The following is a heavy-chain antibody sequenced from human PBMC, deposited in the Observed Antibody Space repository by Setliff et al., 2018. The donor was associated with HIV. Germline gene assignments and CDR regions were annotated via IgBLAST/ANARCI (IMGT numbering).Heavy chain of an antibody. Sequence: PGGSLRLSCAAFGFTFSNYWMNWVRQAPGKGLEWVANINQDGSEKYHVGSVKGRFTISRDNSKTSLYLEMSSLRAEDTAVYYCARDYPGATYWGQGTLVTVSS. J-gene: IGHJ4*02. D-gene: IGHD1-26*01. CDR3: ARDYPGATY. V-gene: IGHV3-7*01. CDR1: GFTFSNYW. CDR2: INQDGSEK.